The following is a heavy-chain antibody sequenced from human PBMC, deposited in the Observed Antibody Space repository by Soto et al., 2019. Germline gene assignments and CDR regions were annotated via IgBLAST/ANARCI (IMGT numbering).Heavy chain of an antibody. CDR2: IFSSGTT. V-gene: IGHV4-30-4*02. D-gene: IGHD3-16*01. Sequence: SSETLSLTCTVSGGSVSSGTYYWTWIRQPPGKGLEWIGYIFSSGTTYYNPSLKSRLTISLDTSQNQFSLKLNSVTAADTAVYFCARVPSPFDFYYAMDVWGQGTTVTVSS. J-gene: IGHJ6*02. CDR1: GGSVSSGTYY. CDR3: ARVPSPFDFYYAMDV.